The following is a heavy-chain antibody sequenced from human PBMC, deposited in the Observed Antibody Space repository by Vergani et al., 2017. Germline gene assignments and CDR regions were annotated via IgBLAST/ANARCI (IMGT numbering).Heavy chain of an antibody. D-gene: IGHD5-24*01. CDR1: GGSFSGYY. CDR2: INHSGST. Sequence: QVQLQQWGAGLLKPSETLSLTCAVYGGSFSGYYWSWIRQPPGKGLEWIGEINHSGSTNYNPSLKSRVTISVDTSKNQFSLKLSSVTAADTAVYYCARGQVEIDGFDPWGQGTLVTVSS. V-gene: IGHV4-34*01. J-gene: IGHJ5*02. CDR3: ARGQVEIDGFDP.